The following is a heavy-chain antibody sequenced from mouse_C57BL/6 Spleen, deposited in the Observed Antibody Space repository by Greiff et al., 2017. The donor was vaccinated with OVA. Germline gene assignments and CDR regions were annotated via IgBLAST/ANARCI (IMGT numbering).Heavy chain of an antibody. CDR2: IRRKSNNYAT. Sequence: EVQLVESGGGLVQPKGSLKLSCAASGFSFNTYAMNWVRQAPGKGLEWVGRIRRKSNNYATYYADSVKDRLTISRDDSESRLDLLMNNMITEDTAMDYCVGHEDCYGQAGAMDYWGQGTSVTVSS. V-gene: IGHV10-1*01. D-gene: IGHD1-2*01. J-gene: IGHJ4*01. CDR1: GFSFNTYA. CDR3: VGHEDCYGQAGAMDY.